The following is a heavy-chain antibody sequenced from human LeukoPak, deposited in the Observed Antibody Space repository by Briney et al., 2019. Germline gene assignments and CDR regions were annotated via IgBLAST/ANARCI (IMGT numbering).Heavy chain of an antibody. CDR2: LYSDGNT. J-gene: IGHJ4*02. Sequence: GGSLRLSCAASGFTVITNDMTWVRQAPGKGLEWVSVLYSDGNTKYTDSVQGRFTIYRDNSKNTLYLEMNSLSPDDTAVYYCARGVEPLAANTLAYWGQGTLVT. V-gene: IGHV3-53*01. D-gene: IGHD1-14*01. CDR3: ARGVEPLAANTLAY. CDR1: GFTVITND.